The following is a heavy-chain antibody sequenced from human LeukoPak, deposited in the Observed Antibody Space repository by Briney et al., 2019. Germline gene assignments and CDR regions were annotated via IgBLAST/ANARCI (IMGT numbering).Heavy chain of an antibody. CDR1: GYTFTGYY. CDR3: ARVLYSSSSVGAFDI. J-gene: IGHJ3*02. V-gene: IGHV1-2*02. D-gene: IGHD6-6*01. CDR2: INPNSGGT. Sequence: ASVKVSCTASGYTFTGYYMHWVRQAPGQGLEWMGWINPNSGGTNYAQKFQGRVTMTRDTSISTAYMELSRLRSDDTAVYYCARVLYSSSSVGAFDIWGQGTMVTVSS.